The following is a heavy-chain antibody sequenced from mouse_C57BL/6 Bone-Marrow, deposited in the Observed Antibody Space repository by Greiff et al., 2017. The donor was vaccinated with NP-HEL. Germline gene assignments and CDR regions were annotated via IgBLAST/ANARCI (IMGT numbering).Heavy chain of an antibody. D-gene: IGHD2-1*01. V-gene: IGHV1-26*01. CDR1: GYTITDYY. J-gene: IGHJ2*01. CDR2: INPNNGGT. Sequence: EVQLQQSGPELVKPGASVKISCKASGYTITDYYMHWVKQSHGKSLEWIGDINPNNGGTSYTQKFQGKATLTAATSSSTAYLALRSLTSEASTVYYSARSSGFIGNLYRFDCWGQGTTLPVSA. CDR3: ARSSGFIGNLYRFDC.